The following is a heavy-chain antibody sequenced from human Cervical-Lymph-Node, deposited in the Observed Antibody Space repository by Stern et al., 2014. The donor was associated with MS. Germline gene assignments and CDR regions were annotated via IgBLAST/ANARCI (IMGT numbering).Heavy chain of an antibody. CDR1: GFTLTTHG. Sequence: QVQLVESGAGVVQPWRSLTLSCAASGFTLTTHGMHWVCQAPAQRLGRVWVIWTYGNNKYYADSVQNRLIISTETSPKNQFMLMNSLTVDDTAFDYWARYRDASNYYGEYEGFDIWGQGTMVTVSS. CDR3: ARYRDASNYYGEYEGFDI. D-gene: IGHD3-22*01. J-gene: IGHJ3*02. V-gene: IGHV3-33*01. CDR2: IWTYGNNK.